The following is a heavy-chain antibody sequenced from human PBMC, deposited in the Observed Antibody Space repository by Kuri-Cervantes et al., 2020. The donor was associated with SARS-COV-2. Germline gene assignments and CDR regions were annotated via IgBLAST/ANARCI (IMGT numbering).Heavy chain of an antibody. CDR2: IIPIFGTA. J-gene: IGHJ4*02. D-gene: IGHD5-18*01. CDR3: ARGPDTAMVPGYFDY. CDR1: GGTFSSYA. V-gene: IGHV1-69*06. Sequence: SVKVSCKASGGTFSSYAISWVRQAPGQGLEWMGGIIPIFGTANYAQKFQGRVTITADKSTSTAYMELSSLRSEDTAVYYCARGPDTAMVPGYFDYWGQGTLVTVPS.